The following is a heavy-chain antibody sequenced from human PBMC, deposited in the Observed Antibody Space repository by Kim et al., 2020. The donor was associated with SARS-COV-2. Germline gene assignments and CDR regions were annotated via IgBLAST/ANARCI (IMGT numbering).Heavy chain of an antibody. CDR3: ARGYSYGSGNDY. J-gene: IGHJ4*02. D-gene: IGHD5-18*01. Sequence: YTPSLKSRVTISVDTSKNQFSLKLSSVTAADTAVYYCARGYSYGSGNDYWGQGTLVTVSS. V-gene: IGHV4-34*01.